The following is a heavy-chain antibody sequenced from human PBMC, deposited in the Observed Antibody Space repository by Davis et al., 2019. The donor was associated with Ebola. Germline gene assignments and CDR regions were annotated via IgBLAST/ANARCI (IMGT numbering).Heavy chain of an antibody. V-gene: IGHV1-69*06. J-gene: IGHJ6*02. Sequence: SVKVSCKASGGTFSSYAISWVRQAPGQGLEWMGGIIPIFGTANYAQKFQGRVTITADKSTSTAYMELSSLRSEDTAVYYCARDQGTTYFNYYYGMDVWGQGTTVTVSS. D-gene: IGHD1-7*01. CDR2: IIPIFGTA. CDR3: ARDQGTTYFNYYYGMDV. CDR1: GGTFSSYA.